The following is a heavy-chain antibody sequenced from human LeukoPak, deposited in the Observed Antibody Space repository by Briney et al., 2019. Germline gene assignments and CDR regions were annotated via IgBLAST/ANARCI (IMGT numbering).Heavy chain of an antibody. D-gene: IGHD1-1*01. J-gene: IGHJ4*02. V-gene: IGHV4-39*02. Sequence: SETLSLTCTVSGGSISSSSYYWGWIRQPPGKGLEWIGSIYYSGSTYYNPSLKSRVTISVDTSKNQFSLKLSSVTAAGTAVYYCARELLERGLYWGQGTLVTVSS. CDR1: GGSISSSSYY. CDR2: IYYSGST. CDR3: ARELLERGLY.